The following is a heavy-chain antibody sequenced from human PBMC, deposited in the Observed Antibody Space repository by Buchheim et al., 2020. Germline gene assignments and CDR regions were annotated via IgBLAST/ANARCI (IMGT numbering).Heavy chain of an antibody. J-gene: IGHJ4*02. Sequence: EVQLLESGGGLVQPGGSLRLSCVASGFTFSSYAMSWVRQAPGKGLEWVSAISGSGGSTYYADSVKGRFTISRDNSKNTVYLQMNSLRAEDTAVYYCAKDRFGVILYSSYLFDYWGQGTL. D-gene: IGHD6-19*01. CDR1: GFTFSSYA. V-gene: IGHV3-23*01. CDR2: ISGSGGST. CDR3: AKDRFGVILYSSYLFDY.